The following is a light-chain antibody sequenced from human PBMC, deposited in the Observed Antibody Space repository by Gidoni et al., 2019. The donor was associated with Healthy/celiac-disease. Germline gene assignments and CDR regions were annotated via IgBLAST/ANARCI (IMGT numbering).Light chain of an antibody. CDR3: QKYNSAPT. CDR1: QGISNY. V-gene: IGKV1-27*01. Sequence: DIQMTQSPSSLSASVRDRVTITCRASQGISNYLAWYQQKPGKVPKLLIYAASTLQSGVPSRFSGSGSGTDFTLTISSLQHEDVATYYCQKYNSAPTFGGGTKVEIK. J-gene: IGKJ4*01. CDR2: AAS.